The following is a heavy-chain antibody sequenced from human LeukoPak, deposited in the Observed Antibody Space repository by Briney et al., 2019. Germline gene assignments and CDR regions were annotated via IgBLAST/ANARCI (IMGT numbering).Heavy chain of an antibody. J-gene: IGHJ3*02. CDR1: GFTFSSYS. CDR2: ISSSSSYI. CDR3: ARDPYSSSWLRGDAFDI. D-gene: IGHD6-13*01. V-gene: IGHV3-21*01. Sequence: PGGSPRLSCAASGFTFSSYSMNWVRQAPGKGLEWVSSISSSSSYIYYADSVKGRFTISRDNAKNSLYLQMNSLRAEDTAVYYCARDPYSSSWLRGDAFDIWGQGTMVTVSS.